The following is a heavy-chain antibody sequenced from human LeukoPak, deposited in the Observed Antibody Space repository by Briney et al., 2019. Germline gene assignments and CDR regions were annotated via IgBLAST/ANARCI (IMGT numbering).Heavy chain of an antibody. CDR1: GGSISSSNW. J-gene: IGHJ4*02. CDR3: ASIAARPIEYYFDY. CDR2: IYYSGST. V-gene: IGHV4-39*01. Sequence: PSETLSLTCAVSGGSISSSNWWSWVRQPPGKGLEWIGSIYYSGSTYYNPSLKSRVTISVDTSKNQFSLKLSSVTAADTAVYYCASIAARPIEYYFDYWGQGTLSPSPQ. D-gene: IGHD6-6*01.